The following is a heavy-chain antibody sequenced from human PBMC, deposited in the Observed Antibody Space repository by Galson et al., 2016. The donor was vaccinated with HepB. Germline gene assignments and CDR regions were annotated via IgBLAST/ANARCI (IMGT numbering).Heavy chain of an antibody. CDR3: AKEGHTSGWTFRDD. Sequence: LRLSCAASGFMFYNYGMHWVRQAPGKGPEWVAVISYDGGEIHYADSVKGRFTISRDNSKDTLYLQMNSLTAEDTAVYYCAKEGHTSGWTFRDDWGQGTRVVFSS. CDR2: ISYDGGEI. J-gene: IGHJ4*02. D-gene: IGHD6-19*01. V-gene: IGHV3-30*18. CDR1: GFMFYNYG.